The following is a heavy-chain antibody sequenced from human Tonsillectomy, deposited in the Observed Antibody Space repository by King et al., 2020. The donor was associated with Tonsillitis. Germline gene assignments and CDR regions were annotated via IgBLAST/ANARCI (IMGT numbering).Heavy chain of an antibody. J-gene: IGHJ4*02. Sequence: VQLVESGGGLVQPGGSLRLSCAASGFTFSNYWMHWVRQAPGKGLVWVSRINGDGTSYADSVKGRFTISRDNAKNTVYLQMNNLRAEDTAMYYCARRYYSGGVCRDDYWGQGTLVTVSS. CDR2: INGDGT. V-gene: IGHV3-74*01. CDR1: GFTFSNYW. D-gene: IGHD2-8*02. CDR3: ARRYYSGGVCRDDY.